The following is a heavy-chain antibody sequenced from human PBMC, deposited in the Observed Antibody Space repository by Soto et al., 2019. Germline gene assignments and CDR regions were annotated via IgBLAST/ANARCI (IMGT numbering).Heavy chain of an antibody. CDR2: IYPGDSDT. CDR1: EYSFASYW. J-gene: IGHJ4*02. V-gene: IGHV5-51*01. D-gene: IGHD5-18*01. Sequence: GESLKISCKGSEYSFASYWIGWVRQMPGKGLEWMGIIYPGDSDTRYSPSFQGQVTISADNSISTAYLQWSSLKASDTAIYYCARQVEDGYSFGYHYWGQGTRVTVSS. CDR3: ARQVEDGYSFGYHY.